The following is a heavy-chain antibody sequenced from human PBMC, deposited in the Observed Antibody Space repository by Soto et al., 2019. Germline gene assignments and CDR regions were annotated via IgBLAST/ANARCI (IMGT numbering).Heavy chain of an antibody. CDR3: ARQGVEYSSSSVDY. CDR1: GGSISSSSSY. CDR2: LYYSGST. J-gene: IGHJ4*02. D-gene: IGHD6-6*01. Sequence: QLQLQESGPGLVKPSETLSLTCTVSGGSISSSSSYWGWIRQPPGKGLEWIGSLYYSGSTYYNPALTRRVTISVDTSKNQCSLKLSSVTAADTAVYYCARQGVEYSSSSVDYWGQGTLVTVSS. V-gene: IGHV4-39*01.